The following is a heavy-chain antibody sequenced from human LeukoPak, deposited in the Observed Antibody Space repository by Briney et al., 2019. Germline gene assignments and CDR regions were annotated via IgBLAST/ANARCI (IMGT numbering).Heavy chain of an antibody. CDR1: GYTLTELS. D-gene: IGHD1-26*01. J-gene: IGHJ3*02. V-gene: IGHV1-24*01. Sequence: ASVKVSCKVSGYTLTELSMHWVRQAPGKGLEWRGGFDPEDGETIYAQKFQGRVTMTEDTSTDTAYMELSSLRSEDTAVYYCATDSGSYPIDAFDIGGQGTMGTVSS. CDR2: FDPEDGET. CDR3: ATDSGSYPIDAFDI.